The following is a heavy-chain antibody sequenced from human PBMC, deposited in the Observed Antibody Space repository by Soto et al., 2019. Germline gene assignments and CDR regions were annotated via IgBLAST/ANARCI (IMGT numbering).Heavy chain of an antibody. J-gene: IGHJ3*02. CDR3: ASAPLGYCSGGSGYLAGRDAFES. CDR1: GFTVSSNY. D-gene: IGHD2-15*01. V-gene: IGHV3-66*01. Sequence: PGGSLRLSCAASGFTVSSNYMSWVRQAPGKGLEWVSVIYSGGSTYYADSVKGRFTISRDNSKNTLYLQMNSLRAEDTAVYYCASAPLGYCSGGSGYLAGRDAFESWGQGTMVTV. CDR2: IYSGGST.